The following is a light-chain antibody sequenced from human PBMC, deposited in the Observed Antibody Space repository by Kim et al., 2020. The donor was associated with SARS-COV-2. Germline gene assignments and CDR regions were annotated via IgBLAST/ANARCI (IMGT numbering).Light chain of an antibody. Sequence: VPTGQAASITCSGDKLGDNNASWYKRKPGQPPVLVMYQDNKRPSGIPERFSGSNSGNTAPLTISGTQAMDEADYYCQAWDSSTGVFGGGTQLTVL. V-gene: IGLV3-1*01. CDR3: QAWDSSTGV. J-gene: IGLJ2*01. CDR1: KLGDNN. CDR2: QDN.